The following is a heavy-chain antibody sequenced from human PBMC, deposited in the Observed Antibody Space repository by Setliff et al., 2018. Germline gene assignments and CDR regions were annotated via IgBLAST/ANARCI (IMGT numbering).Heavy chain of an antibody. Sequence: ASVKVSCKTSGYTFTNYDINWVRQATGQGLEWMGWMNPNSGNTGYAQNFQGRVSMTRNTSISTAYTELNSLTSEDTAVYYCARSKVEATMVKHNWFDPWGQGTLVTVSS. D-gene: IGHD5-18*01. CDR3: ARSKVEATMVKHNWFDP. CDR2: MNPNSGNT. CDR1: GYTFTNYD. J-gene: IGHJ5*02. V-gene: IGHV1-8*02.